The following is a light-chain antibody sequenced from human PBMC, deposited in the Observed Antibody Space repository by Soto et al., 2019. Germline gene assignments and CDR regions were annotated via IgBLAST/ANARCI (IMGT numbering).Light chain of an antibody. Sequence: AVRMTQSPSSFSASTGDRVTISCRASQEISTYLAWYQQKPGKAPKLLIYGASTLHNEVPSRFSGRGSGTDFTLTIDCLQSDDFANYFCQQSYTFPYTFGQGT. CDR3: QQSYTFPYT. J-gene: IGKJ2*01. CDR1: QEISTY. V-gene: IGKV1-8*01. CDR2: GAS.